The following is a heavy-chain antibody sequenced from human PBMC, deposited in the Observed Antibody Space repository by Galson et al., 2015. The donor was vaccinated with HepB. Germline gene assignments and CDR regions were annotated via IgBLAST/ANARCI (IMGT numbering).Heavy chain of an antibody. Sequence: SLRLSCAASGFTFSSYNMNWVRQAPGKGLEWVSHISSSSTYIYYADSVKGRFTISRDNAKNSLYLQMKSLRVEDTAVYYCATESYDSSGYYYLWGQGTLVTVSS. V-gene: IGHV3-21*06. CDR3: ATESYDSSGYYYL. CDR2: ISSSSTYI. CDR1: GFTFSSYN. J-gene: IGHJ1*01. D-gene: IGHD3-22*01.